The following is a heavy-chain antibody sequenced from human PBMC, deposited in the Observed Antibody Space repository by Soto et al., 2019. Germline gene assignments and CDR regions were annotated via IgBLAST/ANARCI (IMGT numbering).Heavy chain of an antibody. J-gene: IGHJ6*02. D-gene: IGHD6-19*01. CDR1: GFTFSSYG. Sequence: PGGSLRLSCAASGFTFSSYGVHWVRQAPGKGLEWVAVIWYDGSNKYYADSVKGRFTISRDNSKNTLYLQMNSLRAEDTAVYYCARVSRGHPGYYYGMDVSGQATTVTVSS. V-gene: IGHV3-33*01. CDR2: IWYDGSNK. CDR3: ARVSRGHPGYYYGMDV.